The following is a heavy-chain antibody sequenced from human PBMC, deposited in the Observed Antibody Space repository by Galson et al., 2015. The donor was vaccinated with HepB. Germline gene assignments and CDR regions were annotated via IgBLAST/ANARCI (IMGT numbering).Heavy chain of an antibody. J-gene: IGHJ5*02. CDR3: ARAVAGTHWLDP. CDR2: IGTAGDT. D-gene: IGHD6-19*01. V-gene: IGHV3-13*01. CDR1: GFSFKFYD. Sequence: SLRLSCAASGFSFKFYDMHWVRQGTEKGLEWVSGIGTAGDTYNPDSVKGRFTVSRENAKNSLYLQMNSLTVGDTAVYYCARAVAGTHWLDPWGQGILVTVSS.